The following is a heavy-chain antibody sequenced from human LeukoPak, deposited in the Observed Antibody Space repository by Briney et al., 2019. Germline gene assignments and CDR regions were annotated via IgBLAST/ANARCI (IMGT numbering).Heavy chain of an antibody. CDR1: GGSISSSSYY. Sequence: SETLSLTCTVSGGSISSSSYYWGWIRQPPGKGLEWIGSIYYSGSTYYNPSLKSRVTISVDTSKNQFSLKLSPVTAADTPVYHCARAGMTGMASVAFDSWLQATMVTVS. D-gene: IGHD3-10*01. J-gene: IGHJ3*02. CDR3: ARAGMTGMASVAFDS. V-gene: IGHV4-39*07. CDR2: IYYSGST.